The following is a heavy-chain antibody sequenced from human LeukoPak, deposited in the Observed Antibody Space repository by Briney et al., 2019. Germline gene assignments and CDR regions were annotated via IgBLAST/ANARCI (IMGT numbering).Heavy chain of an antibody. CDR1: GYIFTSYY. Sequence: VASVKVSCKASGYIFTSYYIHWVRQAPGQGLEWMGWSGFYNGNTNYAQKFQGRVTMTTDTSTSTAYMELRSLRSDDTAVYYCARALYHYDSSGGWGQGTLVTVSS. CDR3: ARALYHYDSSGG. J-gene: IGHJ4*02. CDR2: SGFYNGNT. D-gene: IGHD3-22*01. V-gene: IGHV1-18*04.